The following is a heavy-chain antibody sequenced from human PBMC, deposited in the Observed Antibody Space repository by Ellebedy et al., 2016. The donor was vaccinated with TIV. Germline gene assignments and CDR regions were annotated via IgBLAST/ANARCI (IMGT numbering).Heavy chain of an antibody. CDR3: VKGAYPVPTVMAV. V-gene: IGHV3-30*02. J-gene: IGHJ6*02. CDR2: IRSDGSTK. D-gene: IGHD3-16*01. CDR1: GFSASG. Sequence: PGGSLRLSCAASGFSASGMHWVRQAPGKGLEWVAFIRSDGSTKYYADSVKGRFTISRDNSKNTLDLQMTSPRAEDTALYYCVKGAYPVPTVMAVWGQGTMVIVSS.